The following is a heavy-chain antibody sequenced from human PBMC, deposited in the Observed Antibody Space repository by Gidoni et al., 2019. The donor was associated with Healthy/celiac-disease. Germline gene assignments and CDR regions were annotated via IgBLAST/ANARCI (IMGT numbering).Heavy chain of an antibody. CDR2: ISWNSGSI. J-gene: IGHJ4*02. Sequence: ELQRVESGGGLVQPGRSLRLVCAASGPTLDDCAMHRARQAPGKGLEWVSGISWNSGSIGYADSVKCRFTISRDNAKNSLYLQMNSLRAEDTALYYCAKDSSSGQWLDQPAYYFDYWGQGTLVTVSS. CDR3: AKDSSSGQWLDQPAYYFDY. V-gene: IGHV3-9*01. CDR1: GPTLDDCA. D-gene: IGHD6-19*01.